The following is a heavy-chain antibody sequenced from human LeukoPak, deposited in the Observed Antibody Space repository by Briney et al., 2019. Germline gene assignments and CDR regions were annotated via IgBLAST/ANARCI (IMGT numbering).Heavy chain of an antibody. CDR3: VRDYYGLGTYYNAYYGMDV. Sequence: SGGSLRLSCSASEFTFSTYNVNWVRQAPGRGLEWVSYISSRGTTIYYADSVRGRITISRDNAKKSLFLQMNNLRAEDTAVYYCVRDYYGLGTYYNAYYGMDVWGQGTTVTVSS. D-gene: IGHD3-10*01. J-gene: IGHJ6*02. CDR2: ISSRGTTI. V-gene: IGHV3-48*03. CDR1: EFTFSTYN.